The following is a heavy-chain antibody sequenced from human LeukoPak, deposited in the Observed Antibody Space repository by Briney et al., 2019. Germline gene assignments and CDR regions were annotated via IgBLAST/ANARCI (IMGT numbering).Heavy chain of an antibody. CDR1: GYTFTSYA. Sequence: ASVKVSCKASGYTFTSYAMNWVRQAPGQGLEWMGWINTNTGNPTYAQGFTGRFVFSLDTSVSTAYLQISSLKAEDTAVYYCARDKAMIVVVSYYYYYGMDVWGQGTTVTVSS. CDR2: INTNTGNP. D-gene: IGHD3-22*01. CDR3: ARDKAMIVVVSYYYYYGMDV. J-gene: IGHJ6*02. V-gene: IGHV7-4-1*02.